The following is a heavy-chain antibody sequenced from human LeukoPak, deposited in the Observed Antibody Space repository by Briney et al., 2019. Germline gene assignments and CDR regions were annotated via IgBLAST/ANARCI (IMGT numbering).Heavy chain of an antibody. J-gene: IGHJ4*02. CDR1: GFTFGSYA. V-gene: IGHV3-30-3*01. CDR3: AIEQDIVVVPAAIGTFDY. CDR2: KSYDGSNK. Sequence: GRSLRLSCAASGFTFGSYAMHWVRQAPGKGLGWVAVKSYDGSNKYYADSVKGRFTISRDNSKNTLYLQMNSLRAEDTAVYYCAIEQDIVVVPAAIGTFDYWGQGTLVTVSS. D-gene: IGHD2-2*02.